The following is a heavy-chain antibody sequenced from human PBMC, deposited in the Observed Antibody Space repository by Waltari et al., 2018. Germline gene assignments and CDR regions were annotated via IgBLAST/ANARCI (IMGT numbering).Heavy chain of an antibody. V-gene: IGHV3-74*01. CDR3: ARDHYYSKDV. J-gene: IGHJ6*04. Sequence: EVQLVGSGGGLVKLGGPLSLPCEASGFIFSPYWMNWARQGPGKGLVWVSRIDNGDGSGTSYADSVKGRFTISRDNAKNTLYLQMNSLRAEDTGVYYCARDHYYSKDVWGTGTTVTVSS. CDR2: IDNGDGSGT. CDR1: GFIFSPYW.